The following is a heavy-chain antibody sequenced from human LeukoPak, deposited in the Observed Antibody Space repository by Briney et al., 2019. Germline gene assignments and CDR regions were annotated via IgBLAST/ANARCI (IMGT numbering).Heavy chain of an antibody. CDR1: GFTFSSYA. CDR3: ARDAVVTANAV. D-gene: IGHD5-18*01. V-gene: IGHV3-30-3*01. J-gene: IGHJ6*02. CDR2: ISYDGSNK. Sequence: GGSLRLSCAASGFTFSSYAMHWVRQAPGKGLEWVAVISYDGSNKYYADSVKGRFTISRDNAKNTLYLQTNSLRAEDTAVYYCARDAVVTANAVWGQGTTVTVSS.